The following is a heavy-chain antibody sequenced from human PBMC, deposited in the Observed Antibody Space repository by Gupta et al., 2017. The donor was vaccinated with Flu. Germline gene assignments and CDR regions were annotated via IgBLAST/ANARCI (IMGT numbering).Heavy chain of an antibody. Sequence: EVQLVESGGGLVQPGGSLRLSCAVSGFTVSGSYMSWVRQAPGQGLEWVSVIDSVSNTYYAGSVKGRFTISRDYSKNTLYLEMSSLRLEDTAVYYCARNEDYKSSHFDSWGQGTLVTVSS. CDR3: ARNEDYKSSHFDS. V-gene: IGHV3-66*02. CDR2: IDSVSNT. CDR1: GFTVSGSY. D-gene: IGHD1-1*01. J-gene: IGHJ4*02.